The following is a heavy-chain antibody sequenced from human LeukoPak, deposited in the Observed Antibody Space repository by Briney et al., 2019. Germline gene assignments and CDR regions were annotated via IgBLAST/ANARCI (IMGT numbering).Heavy chain of an antibody. CDR2: ISYDGSNK. CDR1: GFTFSGYA. CDR3: ARASTSWYSNFDY. Sequence: GGSLRLSCAASGFTFSGYAIHWVRQAPGKGLEWVAVISYDGSNKKYADSVKGRFTTSRDNSKHTLYLQMNSLRAEDTAVYYCARASTSWYSNFDYSGQGTLVTVSS. V-gene: IGHV3-30*11. D-gene: IGHD6-13*01. J-gene: IGHJ4*02.